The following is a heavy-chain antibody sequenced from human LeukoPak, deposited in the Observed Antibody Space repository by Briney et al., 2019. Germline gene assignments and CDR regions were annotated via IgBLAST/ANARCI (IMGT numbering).Heavy chain of an antibody. V-gene: IGHV3-11*01. Sequence: GGSLRLSCAASGFTFSDYYMSWIRQAPGKGLEWVSYISSSGSTIYYADSVKGRFTISRDNAKNSLYLQMNSLRAEDTAVYYCARESRQQLVLFLAYFFDYWGQGTLVTVSS. CDR1: GFTFSDYY. D-gene: IGHD6-13*01. J-gene: IGHJ4*02. CDR3: ARESRQQLVLFLAYFFDY. CDR2: ISSSGSTI.